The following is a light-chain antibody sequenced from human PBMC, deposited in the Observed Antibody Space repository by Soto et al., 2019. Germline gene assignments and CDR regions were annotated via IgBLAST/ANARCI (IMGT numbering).Light chain of an antibody. CDR3: SSYTSSNTLV. V-gene: IGLV2-14*01. Sequence: QSVLTQPASVSGSPGQSITLSCTGTSSDVGGYNYVSWYQQYPGKAPKLMIFEVSNRPSGVSTRFSGSKSGNTASLTISGLQAEDEADYYCSSYTSSNTLVFGGGTKLTVL. J-gene: IGLJ2*01. CDR1: SSDVGGYNY. CDR2: EVS.